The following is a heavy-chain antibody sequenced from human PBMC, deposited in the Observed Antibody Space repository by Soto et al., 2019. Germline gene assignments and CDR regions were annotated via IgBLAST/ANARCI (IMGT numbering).Heavy chain of an antibody. V-gene: IGHV3-30*18. CDR1: GFTFSRYG. J-gene: IGHJ4*02. CDR2: ISYDGGDK. CDR3: VKPADPGAASYYFDQ. Sequence: PXECLRLSCAACGFTFSRYGMHWVRQAPGKGLEWVAVISYDGGDKHYADSVKGRFTISRDNSKNTLYLQMNSLRAEDRAVYYCVKPADPGAASYYFDQCGQRTLVTVSS. D-gene: IGHD6-25*01.